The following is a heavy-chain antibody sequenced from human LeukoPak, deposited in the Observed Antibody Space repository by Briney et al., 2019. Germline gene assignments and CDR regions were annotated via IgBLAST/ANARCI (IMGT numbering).Heavy chain of an antibody. CDR2: IKSDGST. CDR3: ARAPSEIGGYYPEYFRH. CDR1: GFTFSSYW. V-gene: IGHV3-74*01. D-gene: IGHD3-22*01. J-gene: IGHJ1*01. Sequence: GGSLRLSCAASGFTFSSYWMHWVRQAPGKGLMWVSRIKSDGSTRYADSVKGRFTISRDNAKNTVSLQMTSLRAEDTGVYYCARAPSEIGGYYPEYFRHWGQGTLVIVSS.